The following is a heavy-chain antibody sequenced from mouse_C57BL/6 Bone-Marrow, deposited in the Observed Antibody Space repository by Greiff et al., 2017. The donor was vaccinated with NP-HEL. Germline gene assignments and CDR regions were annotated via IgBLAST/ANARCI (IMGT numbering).Heavy chain of an antibody. CDR3: ARINYYGSSYENY. CDR1: GYTFTDYN. D-gene: IGHD1-1*01. CDR2: INPNNGGT. J-gene: IGHJ2*01. V-gene: IGHV1-22*01. Sequence: EVQLQQSGPELVKPGASVKMSCKASGYTFTDYNMHWVKQSHGKSLEWIGYINPNNGGTSYNQKFKGKATLTVNKSSSTAYMELRSLTSEDSAVYYCARINYYGSSYENYWGQGTTLTVSS.